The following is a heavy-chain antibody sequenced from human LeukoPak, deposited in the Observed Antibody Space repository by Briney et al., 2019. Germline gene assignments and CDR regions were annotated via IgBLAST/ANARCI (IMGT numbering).Heavy chain of an antibody. CDR3: AGAKSIRPWYFDL. CDR1: GFTFSSYD. CDR2: IDTAGDP. Sequence: GGSLRLSCAASGFTFSSYDMHWVRQATGKGLEWVSAIDTAGDPYYPGSVKGRFTISRENAKISLYLQMSSLRAGDTAVYYCAGAKSIRPWYFDLWGRGTLVTVSS. J-gene: IGHJ2*01. D-gene: IGHD2-21*01. V-gene: IGHV3-13*05.